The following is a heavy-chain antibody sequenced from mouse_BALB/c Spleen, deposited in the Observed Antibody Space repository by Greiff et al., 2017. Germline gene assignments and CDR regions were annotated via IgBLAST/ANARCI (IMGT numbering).Heavy chain of an antibody. CDR2: ISNGGGST. CDR3: ARRAYYRYDVYYFDY. V-gene: IGHV5-12-2*01. Sequence: EVKLVESGGGLVQPGGSLKLSCAASGFTFSSYTMSWVRQTPEKRLEWVAYISNGGGSTYYPDTVKGRFTISRDNAKNTLYLQMSSLKSEDTAMYYCARRAYYRYDVYYFDYWGQGTTLTVSS. D-gene: IGHD2-14*01. CDR1: GFTFSSYT. J-gene: IGHJ2*01.